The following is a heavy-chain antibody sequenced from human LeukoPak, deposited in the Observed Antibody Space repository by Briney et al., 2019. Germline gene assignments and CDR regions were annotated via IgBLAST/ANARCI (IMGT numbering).Heavy chain of an antibody. Sequence: PSETLSLTCSVSGGYISSTGHYWGWIRQSPEKGLDWFGSIYSNGNTYYNPSVKRRVTMSVDTSKNQFSLKLTSMTAAETAVYYCARSATVTTGYFDYWGQGALVTVSS. D-gene: IGHD4-17*01. CDR3: ARSATVTTGYFDY. CDR2: IYSNGNT. V-gene: IGHV4-39*07. J-gene: IGHJ4*02. CDR1: GGYISSTGHY.